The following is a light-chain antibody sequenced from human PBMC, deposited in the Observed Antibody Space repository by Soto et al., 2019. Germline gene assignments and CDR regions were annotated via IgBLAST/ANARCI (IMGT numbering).Light chain of an antibody. V-gene: IGLV2-23*01. CDR3: CSYAGSSTPWV. CDR2: EGS. Sequence: QSVLTQPASVSGSPGQSITISCTGTSSDVGSYNLVSWYQQHPGKAPKLMIYEGSKRPSGVSNRFSGSKSGNTASLTISGLQAEDEADYYCCSYAGSSTPWVFGGGTRSPS. J-gene: IGLJ3*02. CDR1: SSDVGSYNL.